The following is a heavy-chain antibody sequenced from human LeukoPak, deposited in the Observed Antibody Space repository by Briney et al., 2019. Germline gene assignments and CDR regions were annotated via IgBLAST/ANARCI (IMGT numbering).Heavy chain of an antibody. V-gene: IGHV1-69*13. CDR1: GGTLSSYA. J-gene: IGHJ4*02. Sequence: SVKVSCKASGGTLSSYAISWVRQAPGQGLEWMGGIIPIFGTANYAQKFQGRVTITADESTSTAYMELSSLRSEDTAVYYCAGGAYCGGDCSPGSDYWGQGTLVTVSS. CDR3: AGGAYCGGDCSPGSDY. CDR2: IIPIFGTA. D-gene: IGHD2-21*02.